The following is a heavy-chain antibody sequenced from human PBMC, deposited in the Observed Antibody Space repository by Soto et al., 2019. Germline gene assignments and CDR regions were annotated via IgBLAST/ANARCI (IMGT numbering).Heavy chain of an antibody. D-gene: IGHD6-13*01. J-gene: IGHJ4*02. CDR2: ISYDGSNK. Sequence: GGSLRLSCAASGFTFSSYAMHWVRQAPGKGLEWVAVISYDGSNKYYADSVKGRFTISRDNSRNTLYLQMNSLRAEDTAVYYCARAPLAYSSSWYFFDPSLDYWGQGTPVTVSS. CDR1: GFTFSSYA. V-gene: IGHV3-30-3*01. CDR3: ARAPLAYSSSWYFFDPSLDY.